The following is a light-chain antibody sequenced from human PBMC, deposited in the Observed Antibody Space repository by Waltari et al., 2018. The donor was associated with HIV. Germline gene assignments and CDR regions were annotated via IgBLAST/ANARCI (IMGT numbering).Light chain of an antibody. J-gene: IGKJ2*01. Sequence: DIQMTQSPSSLSASVGDTVTITCRASANIATYLNWYHHKSGAAPKLLIYGASSLQNVVPSRFSGSGFGTHFSLTITSLQADDFGTYYCQQSYITPCAFGQGTKLEV. CDR2: GAS. CDR3: QQSYITPCA. V-gene: IGKV1-39*01. CDR1: ANIATY.